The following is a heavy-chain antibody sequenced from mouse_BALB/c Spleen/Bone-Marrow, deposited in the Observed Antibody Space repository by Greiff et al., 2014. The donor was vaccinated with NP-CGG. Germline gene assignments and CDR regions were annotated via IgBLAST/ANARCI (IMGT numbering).Heavy chain of an antibody. CDR2: ISDGGSYT. J-gene: IGHJ2*01. CDR1: GFTFSDYY. V-gene: IGHV5-4*02. CDR3: ARGSSYFDY. Sequence: EVKLVESGGGLVKPGGSLKLSCAASGFTFSDYYMYWVRQTPEKRLEWVATISDGGSYTYYPDSVKGRFTISRDNAKNNLYLQMSSLKSGDTAMYYCARGSSYFDYWGQGTTLTVSS. D-gene: IGHD1-1*01.